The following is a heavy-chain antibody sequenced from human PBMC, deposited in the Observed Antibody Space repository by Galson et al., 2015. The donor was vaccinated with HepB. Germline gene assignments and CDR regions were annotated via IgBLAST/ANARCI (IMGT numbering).Heavy chain of an antibody. CDR1: GYSFTSYW. CDR2: IYPGDSDT. CDR3: ARPAAAGIFAEYFQH. D-gene: IGHD6-13*01. V-gene: IGHV5-51*03. J-gene: IGHJ1*01. Sequence: SGAEVKKPGESLKISCKGSGYSFTSYWIGWVRQMPGKGLEWMGIIYPGDSDTRYSPSFQGQVTISADKSISTAYLQWSSLKASDTAMYYCARPAAAGIFAEYFQHWGQGTLVTVSS.